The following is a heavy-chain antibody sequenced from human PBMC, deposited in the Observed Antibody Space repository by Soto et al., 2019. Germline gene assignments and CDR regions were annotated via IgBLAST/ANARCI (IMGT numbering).Heavy chain of an antibody. CDR2: ISGSGGST. Sequence: GGSLRLSCAASGFTFSSYAMSWVCQAPGKGLEWVSAISGSGGSTYYADSVKGRFTISRDNSKNTLYLQMNSLRAEDTAVYYCAKRRADGRYCYGMDVWARGTTVTVSS. J-gene: IGHJ6*01. CDR1: GFTFSSYA. V-gene: IGHV3-23*01. CDR3: AKRRADGRYCYGMDV.